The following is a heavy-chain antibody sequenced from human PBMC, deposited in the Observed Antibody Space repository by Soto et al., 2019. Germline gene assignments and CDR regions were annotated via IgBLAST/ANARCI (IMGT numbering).Heavy chain of an antibody. D-gene: IGHD2-2*01. V-gene: IGHV3-30*18. CDR1: GFTFSKFG. J-gene: IGHJ6*02. CDR2: VSYDGSLK. Sequence: QVQLVESGGGVVQPGGSLRLSCEASGFTFSKFGIHWVRQAPGKGLEWVAVVSYDGSLKYYADSVKGRFTISRDNSKNTLYLQMNSLSPEDTALYYCAQDSDQLLFDYYYYGMDVWGQGTTVTVSS. CDR3: AQDSDQLLFDYYYYGMDV.